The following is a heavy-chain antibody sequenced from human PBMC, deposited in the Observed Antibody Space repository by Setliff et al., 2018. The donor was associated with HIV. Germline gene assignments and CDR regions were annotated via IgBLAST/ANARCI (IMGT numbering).Heavy chain of an antibody. V-gene: IGHV1-18*01. J-gene: IGHJ3*02. CDR3: ARDDVGYCSGGSCYHLFDTFDI. Sequence: GASVKVSCKASGYSFTNYGISWVRQAPGQGLEWMGWISSYNDNTNYALNLQGRGTMTTDTSTSTAYIELRSLRSDDTAVYYCARDDVGYCSGGSCYHLFDTFDIWGQGTVVTVSS. CDR2: ISSYNDNT. D-gene: IGHD2-15*01. CDR1: GYSFTNYG.